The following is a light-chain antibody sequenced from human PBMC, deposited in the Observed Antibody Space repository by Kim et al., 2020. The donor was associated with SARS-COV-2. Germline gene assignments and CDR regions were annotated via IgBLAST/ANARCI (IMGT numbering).Light chain of an antibody. J-gene: IGKJ2*01. CDR2: GAS. V-gene: IGKV3-15*01. Sequence: EIVMTQSPATLSVSPGERATLSCRASQSVTSNLAWYQQKPGQAPRLLLYGASTRATGIPVRFSGSGSGTEFTLTISSPQSEDFAVYYCQQYDDWPKDTFGQGTKLEI. CDR3: QQYDDWPKDT. CDR1: QSVTSN.